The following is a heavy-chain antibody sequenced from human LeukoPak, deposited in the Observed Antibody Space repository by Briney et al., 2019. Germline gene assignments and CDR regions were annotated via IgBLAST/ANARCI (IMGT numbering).Heavy chain of an antibody. CDR3: AKDLVSQRGVGSSEKVDY. V-gene: IGHV3-23*01. CDR2: ILGGGDTT. Sequence: PGGSLRLSCAASGFTFNYYAMNWVRQAPGKGLEWVSAILGGGDTTSYADSAKGRFTISRDNSKNTLYLQMNSLRAEDTAVYYCAKDLVSQRGVGSSEKVDYWGQGTLVTVSS. J-gene: IGHJ4*02. D-gene: IGHD3-10*01. CDR1: GFTFNYYA.